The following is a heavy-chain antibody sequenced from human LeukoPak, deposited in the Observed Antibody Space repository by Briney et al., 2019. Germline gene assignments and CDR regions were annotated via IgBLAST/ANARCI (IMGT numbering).Heavy chain of an antibody. CDR3: AVGKPNGYSYGFDY. J-gene: IGHJ4*02. D-gene: IGHD5-18*01. CDR2: SSSGGGQST. Sequence: GGPLRHPRAPSGLPLRYYLMNWVRQAPGKGVEWVSFSSSGGGQSTHYADSLKGRFTISRDNAKNSLYLQLNSLRADDTAVYHCAVGKPNGYSYGFDYWGQGSLVSVSS. CDR1: GLPLRYYL. V-gene: IGHV3-48*03.